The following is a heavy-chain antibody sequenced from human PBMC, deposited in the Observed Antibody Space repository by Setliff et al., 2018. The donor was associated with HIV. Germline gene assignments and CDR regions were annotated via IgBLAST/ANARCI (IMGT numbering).Heavy chain of an antibody. D-gene: IGHD3-22*01. CDR3: AKKGRDYYDNSGPH. Sequence: PGGSLRLSCVASGVTFSSDAMSWVRQAPGKGLEWVSSISGSDSSTHYAGSAEGRFTTSRDNSKSTVYLQMNSLRADDTAVYYCAKKGRDYYDNSGPHWGQGTLVTVSS. CDR1: GVTFSSDA. J-gene: IGHJ4*02. V-gene: IGHV3-23*01. CDR2: ISGSDSST.